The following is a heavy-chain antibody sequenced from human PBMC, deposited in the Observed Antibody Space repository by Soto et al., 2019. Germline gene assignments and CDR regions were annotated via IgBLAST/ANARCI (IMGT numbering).Heavy chain of an antibody. J-gene: IGHJ4*02. CDR1: GLTFNTYH. CDR3: AKRIRPLGGPFDS. Sequence: EVQQLGSGGGLVQPGGSLRISCTASGLTFNTYHMSWVRQAPGKGLEWVSAISGSGDTTYYAESVKGRFTISRDNSKNTLYLQMNSLRDEDTAVYYCAKRIRPLGGPFDSWGQGTMVTVSS. V-gene: IGHV3-23*01. CDR2: ISGSGDTT. D-gene: IGHD3-16*01.